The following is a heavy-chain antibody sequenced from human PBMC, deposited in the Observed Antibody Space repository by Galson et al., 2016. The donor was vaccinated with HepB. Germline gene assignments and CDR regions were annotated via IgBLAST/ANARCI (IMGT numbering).Heavy chain of an antibody. CDR3: AKHTYIYASATFSGFDS. J-gene: IGHJ4*02. CDR1: KFRFSAYG. CDR2: ISYDGSNK. V-gene: IGHV3-30*18. D-gene: IGHD5-18*01. Sequence: SLRLSCAASKFRFSAYGMHWVRQAPGKGLEWVAVISYDGSNKYYADSVKGRFTISRDNSKNTLHLQMDGLKAEDTAIYYCAKHTYIYASATFSGFDSWGRGTLVTVSS.